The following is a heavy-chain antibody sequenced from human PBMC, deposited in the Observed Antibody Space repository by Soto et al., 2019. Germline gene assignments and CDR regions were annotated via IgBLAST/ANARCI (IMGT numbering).Heavy chain of an antibody. V-gene: IGHV1-2*04. CDR1: GYTFTSYG. Sequence: GASVKVSCKASGYTFTSYGISWVRQAPGQGLEWMGWINSKSGATTSAQKFQGWVTMTRDTSINTAYMELSRLTSDDTAVYFCARAGYYGSAVLDYWGQGTLVTVSS. J-gene: IGHJ4*02. D-gene: IGHD3-10*01. CDR2: INSKSGAT. CDR3: ARAGYYGSAVLDY.